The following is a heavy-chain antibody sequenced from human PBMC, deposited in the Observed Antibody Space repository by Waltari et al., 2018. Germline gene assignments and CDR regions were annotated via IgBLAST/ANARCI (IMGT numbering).Heavy chain of an antibody. D-gene: IGHD1-1*01. Sequence: QVHLVESGGGVVQPGGSLRLSCAAPGRNFTLFGMHWVRQAPGKGLELVSFISYDGSNENYADSVKGRFTMSRDNSKKMLYVQMNNLRAEDSAVYYCVKGNEIDYWGQGTLVTVSS. CDR3: VKGNEIDY. CDR2: ISYDGSNE. V-gene: IGHV3-30*02. J-gene: IGHJ4*02. CDR1: GRNFTLFG.